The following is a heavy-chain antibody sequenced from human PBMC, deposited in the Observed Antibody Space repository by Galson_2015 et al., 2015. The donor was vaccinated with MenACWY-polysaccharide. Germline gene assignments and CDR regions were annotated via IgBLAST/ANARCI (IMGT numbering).Heavy chain of an antibody. CDR2: ISSSSGII. D-gene: IGHD6-6*01. CDR3: AKAHIAARPDRRMVYYYYMDV. CDR1: GFTFSDYY. J-gene: IGHJ6*03. V-gene: IGHV3-11*01. Sequence: ALRLSCAASGFTFSDYYMSWIRQAPGKGLECISHISSSSGIIYYADSVKGRFTISRDNSRNTLYLQMNSLRAEDTAVYYCAKAHIAARPDRRMVYYYYMDV.